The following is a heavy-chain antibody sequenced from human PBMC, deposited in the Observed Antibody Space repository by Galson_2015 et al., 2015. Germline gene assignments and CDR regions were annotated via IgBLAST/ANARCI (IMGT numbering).Heavy chain of an antibody. CDR2: IIPIFGTA. Sequence: QSGAEVKKPGESLKISCKASGGTFSSYAISWVRQAPGQGLEWMGGIIPIFGTANYAQKFQGRVTITADESTSTAYMELSRLRSEDTAVYYCVHDFWSGYYPNWFDLWGQGTLVTVSS. V-gene: IGHV1-69*01. CDR3: VHDFWSGYYPNWFDL. D-gene: IGHD3-3*01. CDR1: GGTFSSYA. J-gene: IGHJ5*02.